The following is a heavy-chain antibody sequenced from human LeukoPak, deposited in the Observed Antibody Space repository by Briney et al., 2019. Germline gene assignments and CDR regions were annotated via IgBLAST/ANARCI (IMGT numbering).Heavy chain of an antibody. V-gene: IGHV4-4*07. CDR2: FYTSGST. J-gene: IGHJ4*02. CDR1: GGSISSYY. CDR3: ARAQYYYDSSGYNLDY. Sequence: SETLSLTCTVSGGSISSYYWSWIRQPAGKGLEWIGRFYTSGSTNYNPSLKGRVTISVDTSKNQFSLKLSSVTAADTAVYYCARAQYYYDSSGYNLDYWGQGTLVTVSS. D-gene: IGHD3-22*01.